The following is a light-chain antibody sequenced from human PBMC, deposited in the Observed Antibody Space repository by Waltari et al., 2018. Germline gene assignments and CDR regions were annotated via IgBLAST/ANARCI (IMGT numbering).Light chain of an antibody. CDR3: SSYSDSSTLVV. CDR1: SSDIGTYNY. J-gene: IGLJ3*02. V-gene: IGLV2-14*03. Sequence: QSALTQPASVSGSPGQSITMSCTGTSSDIGTYNYVSWYQQHPGKAPKLMIYDVSNRPSGVSNRFSGSKSGITASLTISGPRAEDEADYYCSSYSDSSTLVVFGGGTKLTVL. CDR2: DVS.